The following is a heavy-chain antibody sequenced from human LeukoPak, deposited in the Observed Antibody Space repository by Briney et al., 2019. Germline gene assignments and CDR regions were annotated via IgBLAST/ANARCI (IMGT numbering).Heavy chain of an antibody. CDR3: ARSIGLTGGGVDV. D-gene: IGHD3-9*01. J-gene: IGHJ6*02. CDR2: ITNGGSTI. Sequence: PGGSLRLSCAASGFTFSDYNMNWVRQAPGKGLEWVSCITNGGSTIHHADSVKGRFTTFRDNAKKTLYLQMNSLRAEDTAVYYCARSIGLTGGGVDVWGQGTTVTVSS. CDR1: GFTFSDYN. V-gene: IGHV3-11*01.